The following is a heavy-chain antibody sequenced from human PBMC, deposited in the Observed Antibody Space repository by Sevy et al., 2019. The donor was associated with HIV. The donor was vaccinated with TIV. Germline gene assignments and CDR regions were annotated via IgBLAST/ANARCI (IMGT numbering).Heavy chain of an antibody. V-gene: IGHV4-39*01. Sequence: SETLSLTCTVSGGSISSSSYYWGWIRQPPGKGLEWIGSIYYSGSTYYNPSLKSRVTISVDTSKNQFSLKLSSVTAADTAVYYCAVITMLRGVTYYYYGMDVWGQGTTVTVSS. CDR2: IYYSGST. D-gene: IGHD3-10*01. CDR1: GGSISSSSYY. J-gene: IGHJ6*02. CDR3: AVITMLRGVTYYYYGMDV.